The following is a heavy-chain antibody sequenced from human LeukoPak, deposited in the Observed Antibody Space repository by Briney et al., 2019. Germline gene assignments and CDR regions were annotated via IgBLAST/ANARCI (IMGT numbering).Heavy chain of an antibody. CDR3: AREHRLASSGHRGNGFDY. V-gene: IGHV4-31*03. D-gene: IGHD3-22*01. CDR2: IYYSGST. J-gene: IGHJ4*02. Sequence: PSETLSLTCTVSGGSISSGGYYWSWIRQHPGKGLEWIGYIYYSGSTYYNPSLKSRVTISVDTSKNQFSLKLSSVTAADTAVYYCAREHRLASSGHRGNGFDYWGQGTLVTVSS. CDR1: GGSISSGGYY.